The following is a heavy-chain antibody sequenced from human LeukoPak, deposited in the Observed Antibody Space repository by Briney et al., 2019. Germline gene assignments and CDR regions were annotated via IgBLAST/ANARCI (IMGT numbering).Heavy chain of an antibody. J-gene: IGHJ4*02. CDR2: IYPGDSDT. D-gene: IGHD4-17*01. V-gene: IGHV5-51*01. Sequence: ESLKLSCKGSGYSITSYWIAWVRQMPGKGLEWMGIIYPGDSDTRYSPSFQGQVTISADKSISTAYLQWSSLKASDSAMYYCARHFRSNGDYGPPDYWGQGTLATVSS. CDR3: ARHFRSNGDYGPPDY. CDR1: GYSITSYW.